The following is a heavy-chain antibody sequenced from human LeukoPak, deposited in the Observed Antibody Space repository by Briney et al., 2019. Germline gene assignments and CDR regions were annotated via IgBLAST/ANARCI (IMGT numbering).Heavy chain of an antibody. CDR3: ARQKYEYGDAFDI. V-gene: IGHV3-53*01. J-gene: IGHJ3*02. D-gene: IGHD5-12*01. CDR1: GFTVSSNY. Sequence: GGSLRLSCAASGFTVSSNYMSWVRQAPGKGLEWVSVIYSGGSTYYADSVKGRFTISRDNSKNTLYLQMNSLRAEDTAVYYCARQKYEYGDAFDIWGQGTMVTVSS. CDR2: IYSGGST.